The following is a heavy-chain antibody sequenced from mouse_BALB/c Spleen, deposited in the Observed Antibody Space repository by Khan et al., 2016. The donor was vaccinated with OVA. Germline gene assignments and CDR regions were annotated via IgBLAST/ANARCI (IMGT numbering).Heavy chain of an antibody. Sequence: QVQLKQSGPELVRPGESVKISCKGSGYTFTDFAIHWVKQSQTKSLEWIGLITIYYDNTNYTQKFTGKATMTVDKSSSPASLELTRLTSEDSAIYYCARWYGKGNYFDYWGQGTTLTVSS. J-gene: IGHJ2*01. V-gene: IGHV1S137*01. D-gene: IGHD2-10*02. CDR3: ARWYGKGNYFDY. CDR1: GYTFTDFA. CDR2: ITIYYDNT.